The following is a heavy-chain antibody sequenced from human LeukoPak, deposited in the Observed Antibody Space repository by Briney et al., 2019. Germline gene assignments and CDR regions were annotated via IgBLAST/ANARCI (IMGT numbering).Heavy chain of an antibody. CDR2: IYHSGST. V-gene: IGHV4-4*02. J-gene: IGHJ6*03. Sequence: SGTLSLTCAVSGGSISSSNWWSWVRQPPGKGLEWIGEIYHSGSTNYNPSLKSRVTISVDTSKNQFSLKLSSVTAADTAVYYCARLPGYYYMDVWGKGTTVTISS. CDR3: ARLPGYYYMDV. CDR1: GGSISSSNW.